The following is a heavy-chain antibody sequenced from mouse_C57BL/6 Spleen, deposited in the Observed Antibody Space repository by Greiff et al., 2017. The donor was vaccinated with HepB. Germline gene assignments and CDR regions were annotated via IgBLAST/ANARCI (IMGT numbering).Heavy chain of an antibody. CDR3: ARHYYGSSYQYFDV. J-gene: IGHJ1*03. CDR1: GFTFSDYG. D-gene: IGHD1-1*01. CDR2: ISSGSSTI. Sequence: EVKLVESGGGLVKPGGSLKLSCAASGFTFSDYGMHWVRQAPEKGLEWVAYISSGSSTIYYADTVKGRFTISRDNAKNTLFLQMTSLRSEDTAMYYCARHYYGSSYQYFDVWGTGTTVTVSS. V-gene: IGHV5-17*01.